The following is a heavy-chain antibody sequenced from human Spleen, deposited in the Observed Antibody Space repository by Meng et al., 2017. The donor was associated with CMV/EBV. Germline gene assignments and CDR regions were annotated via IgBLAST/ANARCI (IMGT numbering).Heavy chain of an antibody. CDR3: GALYDFWSGYYYY. Sequence: AASGFTFSGYGMHWVRQAPGKGLEWVSSISSSNSYTYYADSVKGRFTISRDNARNSLYLQMNSLRTEDTAMYYCGALYDFWSGYYYYWGQGTLVTVSS. V-gene: IGHV3-21*06. CDR1: GFTFSGYG. D-gene: IGHD3-3*01. CDR2: ISSSNSYT. J-gene: IGHJ4*02.